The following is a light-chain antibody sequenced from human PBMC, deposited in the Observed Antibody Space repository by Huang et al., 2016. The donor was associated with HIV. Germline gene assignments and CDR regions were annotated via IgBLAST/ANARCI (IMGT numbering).Light chain of an antibody. Sequence: DIQMTQSPSTLSASVGDRVTVTCRASQSISSWLAWYQQKPGKAPKLLLYKTSSLQSGVPSRFSGSGSGTEFTLTISSLQPDDFATYYCQQYNGYSLYTFGQGTKLEIK. CDR1: QSISSW. CDR2: KTS. V-gene: IGKV1-5*03. CDR3: QQYNGYSLYT. J-gene: IGKJ2*01.